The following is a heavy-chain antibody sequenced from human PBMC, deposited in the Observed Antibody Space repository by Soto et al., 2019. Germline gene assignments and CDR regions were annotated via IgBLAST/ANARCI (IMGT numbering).Heavy chain of an antibody. CDR1: GFTFSSYA. D-gene: IGHD3-9*01. CDR2: ISYDGSNK. J-gene: IGHJ4*02. V-gene: IGHV3-30-3*01. CDR3: ARDGRLGVYDILTGYTPVHFDY. Sequence: GGSLRLSCAASGFTFSSYAMHWVRQAPGKGLEWVAVISYDGSNKYYADSVKGRFTISRDNSKNTLYLQMNSLRAEDTAVYYCARDGRLGVYDILTGYTPVHFDYWGQGTLVTVSS.